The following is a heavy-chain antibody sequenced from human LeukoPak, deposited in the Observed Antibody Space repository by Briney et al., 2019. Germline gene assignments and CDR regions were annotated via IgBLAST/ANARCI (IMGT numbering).Heavy chain of an antibody. D-gene: IGHD3-10*01. Sequence: ASVKVSCKASGYTFTSYYMHWVRQAPGQGLEWMGIINPSGGSTSYVQKFQGRVTMTRDTSTSTVYMELGSLRSEDTAVYYCARSGVRGVIGDYWGQGTLVTVSS. CDR2: INPSGGST. J-gene: IGHJ4*02. CDR1: GYTFTSYY. V-gene: IGHV1-46*01. CDR3: ARSGVRGVIGDY.